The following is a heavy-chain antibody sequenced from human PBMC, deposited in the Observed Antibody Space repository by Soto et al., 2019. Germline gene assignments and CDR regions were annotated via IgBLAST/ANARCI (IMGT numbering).Heavy chain of an antibody. Sequence: QVQLVQSGAEVKKPGASVKVSCKASGYTFTSYGISWVRQAPGQGLEWMGWISAYNGNTNYAQKLQGRVTMTTDTATSTAYMELRSLRSDDTGVYFWAVGGEYYYDSSGYSQWGQGTLVTVSS. D-gene: IGHD3-22*01. CDR2: ISAYNGNT. V-gene: IGHV1-18*01. J-gene: IGHJ4*02. CDR1: GYTFTSYG. CDR3: AVGGEYYYDSSGYSQ.